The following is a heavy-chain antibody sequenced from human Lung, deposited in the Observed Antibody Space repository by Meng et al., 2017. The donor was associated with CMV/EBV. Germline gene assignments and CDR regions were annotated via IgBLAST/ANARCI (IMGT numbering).Heavy chain of an antibody. Sequence: RVQLWAEVKKPGASGRVSCKASGYTFTHHGISWIRQAPGQGLEWMGWISCYNGDTNYEQKLQGRVTMTTDTSTNTAYMDLRGLRSDDTAVYYCARDPSNTSGRYAYFDYWGQGTLVTVSS. V-gene: IGHV1-18*01. D-gene: IGHD6-19*01. CDR1: GYTFTHHG. CDR3: ARDPSNTSGRYAYFDY. J-gene: IGHJ4*02. CDR2: ISCYNGDT.